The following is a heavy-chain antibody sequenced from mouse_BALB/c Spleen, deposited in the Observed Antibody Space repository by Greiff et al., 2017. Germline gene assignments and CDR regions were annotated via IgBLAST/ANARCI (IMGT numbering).Heavy chain of an antibody. D-gene: IGHD1-1*01. CDR1: GYSITSDYA. Sequence: EVKLQESGPGLVKPSQSLSLTCTVTGYSITSDYAWNWIRQFPGNQLEWMGYISYSGSTSYNPSLKSRISITRDTSKNQFFLQLNSVTTEDTATYYCARTGFYYYGSSYVFFDYWGQGTTLTVSS. J-gene: IGHJ2*01. CDR2: ISYSGST. CDR3: ARTGFYYYGSSYVFFDY. V-gene: IGHV3-2*02.